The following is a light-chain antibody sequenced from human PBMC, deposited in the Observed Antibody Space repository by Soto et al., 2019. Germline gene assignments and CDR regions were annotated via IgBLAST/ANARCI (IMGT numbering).Light chain of an antibody. CDR1: SSDVGGYDF. V-gene: IGLV2-11*01. Sequence: QSVLTQPRSVSGSPGQSVTISCTGTSSDVGGYDFVSWFQHHPGKPPKLIMYDVSKRPSGVLDRFSGSKSGNTASLTISGLQAEDEADYYCCSYAGSYTFVFGTGTKVTVL. J-gene: IGLJ1*01. CDR3: CSYAGSYTFV. CDR2: DVS.